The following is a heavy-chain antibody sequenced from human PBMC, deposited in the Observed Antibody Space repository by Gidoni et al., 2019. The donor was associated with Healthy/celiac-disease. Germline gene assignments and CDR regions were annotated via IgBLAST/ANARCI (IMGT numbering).Heavy chain of an antibody. CDR2: INPNSGGT. D-gene: IGHD2-2*01. CDR1: GYTFTGYY. V-gene: IGHV1-2*02. CDR3: ARYCSSTSCEDAFDI. Sequence: QVQLVQSGAQVTKPGASVNVSCQASGYTFTGYYMHWVRQAPGQGLEWMGWINPNSGGTNYAQKFKGRVTMTRETYISTAYMELSRLRSDDTAVYYGARYCSSTSCEDAFDIWGQGTMVTVSS. J-gene: IGHJ3*02.